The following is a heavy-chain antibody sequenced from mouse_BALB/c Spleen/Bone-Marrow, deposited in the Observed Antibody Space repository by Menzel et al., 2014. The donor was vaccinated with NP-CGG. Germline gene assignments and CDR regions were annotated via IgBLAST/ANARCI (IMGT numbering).Heavy chain of an antibody. CDR3: ARSYGYERSWFAY. D-gene: IGHD2-2*01. Sequence: EVNLVDSGPEVVKPGASVKISCKTSGYTFTEYTMHWVKQSHGKSLEWIGGINPNNGGTTYNQKFKGKATLTVDKSSSTAYMELRSLTSEDSAVYYCARSYGYERSWFAYWGQGTLVTVSA. CDR1: GYTFTEYT. CDR2: INPNNGGT. J-gene: IGHJ3*01. V-gene: IGHV1-18*01.